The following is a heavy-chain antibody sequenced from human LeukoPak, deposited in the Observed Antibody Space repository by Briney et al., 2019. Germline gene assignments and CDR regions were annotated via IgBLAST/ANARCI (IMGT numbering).Heavy chain of an antibody. D-gene: IGHD3-10*01. V-gene: IGHV4-4*07. CDR2: IYSSGST. CDR3: ARDFVRRFGEFTSYVSGMDV. CDR1: GGSISSYY. J-gene: IGHJ6*02. Sequence: SETLSLTCTVSGGSISSYYWSWIRQPAGKGLEWIGRIYSSGSTNYNPSLKSRVTMSVDTSKKQFSLKLSSVTAADTAVYYCARDFVRRFGEFTSYVSGMDVWGQGTTVTVSS.